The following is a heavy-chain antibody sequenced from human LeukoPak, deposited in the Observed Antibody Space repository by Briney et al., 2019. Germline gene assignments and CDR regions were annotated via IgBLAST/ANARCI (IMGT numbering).Heavy chain of an antibody. CDR1: GFMFSSYW. Sequence: PGGSLRLSCAASGFMFSSYWMSWVRQAPGKGLEWVANIKQDGSEKYYVDSVKGRFTVSRDNARNSLYLQMNSLRAEDTAVYYCARSLFWDILAPGAFDIWGQGTMVTVSS. J-gene: IGHJ3*02. CDR2: IKQDGSEK. D-gene: IGHD3-9*01. V-gene: IGHV3-7*01. CDR3: ARSLFWDILAPGAFDI.